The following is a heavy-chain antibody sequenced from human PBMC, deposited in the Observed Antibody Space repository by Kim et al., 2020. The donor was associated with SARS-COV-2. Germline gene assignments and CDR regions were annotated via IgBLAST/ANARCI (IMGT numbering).Heavy chain of an antibody. D-gene: IGHD3-10*01. CDR2: NK. V-gene: IGHV3-30*02. Sequence: NKYYADSGEGRFTTSSDNTKNTLYLQMNGLSAEDTAVYYGAKDSYPVGMDVWGQGTTVSVSS. CDR3: AKDSYPVGMDV. J-gene: IGHJ6*02.